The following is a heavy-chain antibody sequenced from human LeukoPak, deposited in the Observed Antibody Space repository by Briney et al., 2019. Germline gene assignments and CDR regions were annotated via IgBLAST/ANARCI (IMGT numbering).Heavy chain of an antibody. Sequence: PSETLSLTCTVSGGSISSYYWSWIRQPAGKGLEWIGRIYTSGSTNYNPSLKSRVTISVDTSKNQFSLKLSSVTAADTAVYYCARRYSSSWKRTNWFDPWGQGTLVTVSS. J-gene: IGHJ5*02. CDR3: ARRYSSSWKRTNWFDP. CDR1: GGSISSYY. CDR2: IYTSGST. D-gene: IGHD6-13*01. V-gene: IGHV4-4*07.